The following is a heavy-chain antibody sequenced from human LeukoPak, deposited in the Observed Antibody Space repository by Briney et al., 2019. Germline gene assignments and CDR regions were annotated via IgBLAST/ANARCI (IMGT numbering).Heavy chain of an antibody. V-gene: IGHV3-15*01. CDR1: GFTFSNAC. J-gene: IGHJ5*02. CDR3: TTDLGSGIAVAGTDWFDP. D-gene: IGHD6-19*01. Sequence: GGSLRLSCAASGFTFSNACMSWVRQAPGKGLEWVGRIKSKADGGTTDSAAPVKARFTISRDDSRNTLYLQMNSLKTEDTAVYYCTTDLGSGIAVAGTDWFDPWGQGTLVTVSS. CDR2: IKSKADGGTT.